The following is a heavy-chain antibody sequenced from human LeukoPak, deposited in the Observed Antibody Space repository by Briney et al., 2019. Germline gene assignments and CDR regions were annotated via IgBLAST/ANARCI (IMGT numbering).Heavy chain of an antibody. J-gene: IGHJ6*03. V-gene: IGHV4-34*01. CDR1: GGYLNGYY. CDR2: INHSGST. Sequence: SETLSLTCAVYGGYLNGYYWSWIRQPPGKGLEWIGEINHSGSTNYNPSLKSRVTISVDTSKNQFSLNLSSVTAADTAVYYCARVYFPHYYGSGSYYNGQKYYYYYYMDVWGKGTTVTVSS. CDR3: ARVYFPHYYGSGSYYNGQKYYYYYYMDV. D-gene: IGHD3-10*01.